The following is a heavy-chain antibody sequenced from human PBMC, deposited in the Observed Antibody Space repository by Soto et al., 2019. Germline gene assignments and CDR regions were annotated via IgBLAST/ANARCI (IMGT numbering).Heavy chain of an antibody. D-gene: IGHD6-13*01. CDR2: IIPILGIA. CDR1: GGTFSSYT. J-gene: IGHJ4*02. CDR3: ATRIAAAGTFDY. V-gene: IGHV1-69*02. Sequence: QVQLVQSGAEVKKPGSSVKVSCKASGGTFSSYTISWVRQAPGQGLEWMGRIIPILGIANYAQKFQGRVTIPADKSTSTAYMELSSLRSEDTAVYYGATRIAAAGTFDYWGQGTLVTVSS.